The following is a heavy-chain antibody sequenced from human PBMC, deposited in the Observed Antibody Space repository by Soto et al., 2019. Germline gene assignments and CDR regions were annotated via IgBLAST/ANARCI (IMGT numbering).Heavy chain of an antibody. J-gene: IGHJ4*02. CDR3: ARDSPSCGSSSCLFDR. D-gene: IGHD2-2*01. V-gene: IGHV3-74*01. CDR2: INSDGSST. CDR1: GLTFSSYW. Sequence: PGGSLRLSCAASGLTFSSYWMHWVRQAPGKGLVWVSRINSDGSSTNYADSVKGRFTISRDNAKNTLYLQMNSLRDEDTAVYFCARDSPSCGSSSCLFDRWGQGTLVTVSS.